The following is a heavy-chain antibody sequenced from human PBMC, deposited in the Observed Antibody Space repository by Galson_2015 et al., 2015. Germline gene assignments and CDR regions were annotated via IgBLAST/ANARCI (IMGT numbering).Heavy chain of an antibody. CDR3: TTDGRQWLGRADY. V-gene: IGHV3-15*01. Sequence: SLRLSCAASGFTFSNAWMSWVRQAPGKGLEWVGCIKSKTDGGTTDYAAPVKGRFTISRDDSKNTLYLQMNSLKTEDTAVYYCTTDGRQWLGRADYWGQGTLVTVSS. J-gene: IGHJ4*02. D-gene: IGHD6-19*01. CDR2: IKSKTDGGTT. CDR1: GFTFSNAW.